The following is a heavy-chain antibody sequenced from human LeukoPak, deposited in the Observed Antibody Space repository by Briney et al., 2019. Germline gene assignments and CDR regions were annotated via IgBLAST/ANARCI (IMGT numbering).Heavy chain of an antibody. CDR2: INTNTGNP. J-gene: IGHJ4*02. CDR1: GYTFTGYY. Sequence: ASVKVSCKASGYTFTGYYMHWVRQAPGQGLEWMGWINTNTGNPTYAQGFTGRFVFSLDTSVSTAYLQISSLKAEDTAVYYCARDPTPAAGADWGQGTLVTVSS. V-gene: IGHV7-4-1*02. D-gene: IGHD6-13*01. CDR3: ARDPTPAAGAD.